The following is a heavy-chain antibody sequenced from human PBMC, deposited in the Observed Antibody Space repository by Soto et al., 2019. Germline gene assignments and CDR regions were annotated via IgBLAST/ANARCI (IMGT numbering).Heavy chain of an antibody. CDR3: ARPESGYSYGSWDY. Sequence: QLQLQESGPGLVKPSETLSLTCTVSGGSISSSSYYWGWIRQPPGKGLEWIGSIYYSGSTYYNPSLKSRVTISVDTSKNQFSLKLSSVTAADTAVYYCARPESGYSYGSWDYWGQGTLVTVSS. CDR2: IYYSGST. V-gene: IGHV4-39*01. CDR1: GGSISSSSYY. J-gene: IGHJ4*02. D-gene: IGHD5-18*01.